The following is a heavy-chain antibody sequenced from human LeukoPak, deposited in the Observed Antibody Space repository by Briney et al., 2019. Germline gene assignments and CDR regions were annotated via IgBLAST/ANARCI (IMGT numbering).Heavy chain of an antibody. CDR3: ARVGFGNTPHPIDY. Sequence: SETLSLTCTVPGGSISSYYWSWIRQPPGKGLELIGYIYYTGSTSYNPSLKSRVTISVDTSKNQFSLKLRSVTAADTSVYYCARVGFGNTPHPIDYWGQGTLVTVSS. J-gene: IGHJ4*02. V-gene: IGHV4-59*01. CDR1: GGSISSYY. CDR2: IYYTGST. D-gene: IGHD4-23*01.